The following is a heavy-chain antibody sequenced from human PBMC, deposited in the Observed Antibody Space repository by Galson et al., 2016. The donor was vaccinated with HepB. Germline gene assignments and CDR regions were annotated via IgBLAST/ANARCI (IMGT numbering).Heavy chain of an antibody. CDR3: AREMMYRNGWYINHGFDY. D-gene: IGHD6-19*01. V-gene: IGHV4-34*01. CDR1: GFAFRTYS. CDR2: INHSGAS. Sequence: LSCAASGFAFRTYSMNWVRQTPGKGLEWIGEINHSGASEYNTSLTSPITISIDTSKNEFSLKLSSVTAADTAEYYCAREMMYRNGWYINHGFDYWGQGTLVTVSS. J-gene: IGHJ4*02.